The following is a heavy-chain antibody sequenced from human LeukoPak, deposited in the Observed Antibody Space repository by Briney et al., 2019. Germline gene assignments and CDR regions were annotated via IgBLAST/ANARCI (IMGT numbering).Heavy chain of an antibody. CDR3: ARTTEGGYTYDYFYYYYMDV. D-gene: IGHD5-18*01. V-gene: IGHV1-46*01. J-gene: IGHJ6*03. CDR1: GYTFTNYY. Sequence: ASVKVSCKASGYTFTNYYIHWVRQAPGQGLEWMGLINPGGDNTDYAQNFQRRVTMTRDTSTSTVYMGLSSLRSEDTAVYYCARTTEGGYTYDYFYYYYMDVWGKGTTVTISS. CDR2: INPGGDNT.